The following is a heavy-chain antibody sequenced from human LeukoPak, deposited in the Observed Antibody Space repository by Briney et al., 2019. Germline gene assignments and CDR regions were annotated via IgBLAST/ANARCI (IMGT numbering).Heavy chain of an antibody. Sequence: GGSLRLSCAASGFTFSSYSMNWVRQAPGKGLEWVSYISSSSSTIYYADSVRGRFTISRDNAKNSLYLQMNSLRGEDTALYYCAKDSRIYYFYGLDVWGQGTTVTVS. CDR1: GFTFSSYS. V-gene: IGHV3-48*04. J-gene: IGHJ6*02. CDR2: ISSSSSTI. CDR3: AKDSRIYYFYGLDV.